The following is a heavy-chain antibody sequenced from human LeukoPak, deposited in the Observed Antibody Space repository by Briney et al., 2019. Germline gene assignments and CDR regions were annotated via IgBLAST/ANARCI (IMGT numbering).Heavy chain of an antibody. CDR3: ARASDLLRPLDY. V-gene: IGHV3-21*01. J-gene: IGHJ4*02. D-gene: IGHD3-22*01. Sequence: PGGSLRLSCAASGFTFSTYSMNWVRQAPGKGLEWVSSISSSGSYIYYADSMKGRFTISRDNAKNSLYLQMNSLRAEDTAVYYCARASDLLRPLDYWGQGTLVTVSS. CDR1: GFTFSTYS. CDR2: ISSSGSYI.